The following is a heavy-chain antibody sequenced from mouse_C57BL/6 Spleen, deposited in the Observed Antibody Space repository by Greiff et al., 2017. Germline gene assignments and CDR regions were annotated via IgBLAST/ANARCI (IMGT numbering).Heavy chain of an antibody. CDR3: ARLDFAY. J-gene: IGHJ3*01. CDR1: GYTFTSYW. Sequence: QVQLQQPGAELVKPGASVKLSCKASGYTFTSYWMHWVKQRPGRGLEWIGRIAPNSGGTKYNEKFKCKATMTVDKPSSTAYMQLSSLTSEDSAVYYCARLDFAYWGQGTLVTVSA. CDR2: IAPNSGGT. V-gene: IGHV1-72*01.